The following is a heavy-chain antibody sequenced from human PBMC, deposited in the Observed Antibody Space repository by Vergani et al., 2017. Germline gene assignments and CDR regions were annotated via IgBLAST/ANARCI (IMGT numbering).Heavy chain of an antibody. J-gene: IGHJ6*03. CDR3: AREKPGFSYYYYYYMDV. CDR2: IYTSGST. CDR1: GGSISSGSYY. V-gene: IGHV4-61*02. Sequence: QVQLQESGPGLVKPSQTLSLTCTVSGGSISSGSYYWSWIRQPAGKGLEWIGRIYTSGSTNYNHSLKSRVTISVDTSKNQFSLKLSAVTAADTSVYYCAREKPGFSYYYYYYMDVWGKGTTVTVSS. D-gene: IGHD1-14*01.